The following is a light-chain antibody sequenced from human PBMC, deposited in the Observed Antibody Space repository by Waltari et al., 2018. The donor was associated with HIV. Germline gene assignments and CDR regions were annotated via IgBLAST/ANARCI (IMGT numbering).Light chain of an antibody. CDR2: DAS. CDR3: QQIASLPLT. V-gene: IGKV1-33*01. Sequence: DIHMTQSPSSLSASVGAKITITCQASQDIANHLAWYRQKPGGAPELLLYDASNLESGVSSRFTGRASGTTFSLTITALQPEDSATYFCQQIASLPLTFGPGTTVDIK. J-gene: IGKJ3*01. CDR1: QDIANH.